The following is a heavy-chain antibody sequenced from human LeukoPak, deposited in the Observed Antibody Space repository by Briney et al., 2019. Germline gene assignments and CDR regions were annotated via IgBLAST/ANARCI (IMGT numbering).Heavy chain of an antibody. CDR3: ARGKVYYYYDY. D-gene: IGHD5/OR15-5a*01. J-gene: IGHJ4*02. V-gene: IGHV3-53*01. CDR2: LHSSGDT. Sequence: GGSLRLSCVASGFTVTSHYMSWVRRAPGKGLKGVSVLHSSGDTYYADSVKGRFTISRDNSKNTLYLQMNSLRAEDTTVYYCARGKVYYYYDYWGQGTLVTVSS. CDR1: GFTVTSHY.